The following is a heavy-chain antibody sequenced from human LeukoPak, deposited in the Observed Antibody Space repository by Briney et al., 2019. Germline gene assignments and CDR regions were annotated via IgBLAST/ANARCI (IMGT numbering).Heavy chain of an antibody. J-gene: IGHJ6*02. CDR3: LYCSGGSCFSYGMDV. Sequence: GASVKVSCKASGYIFTSYDINWVRQATGQGLEWMGWMNPNSGNTGYAQNFQGRVTMTRNTSISTAYMELSSLRSEDTAVYYCLYCSGGSCFSYGMDVWGQGTTVTVSS. D-gene: IGHD2-15*01. V-gene: IGHV1-8*01. CDR1: GYIFTSYD. CDR2: MNPNSGNT.